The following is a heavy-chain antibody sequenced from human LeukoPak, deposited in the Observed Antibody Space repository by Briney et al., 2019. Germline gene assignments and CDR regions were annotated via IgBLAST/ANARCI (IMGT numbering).Heavy chain of an antibody. D-gene: IGHD3-10*01. Sequence: GGSLRLSCAASGFTFSSYAMSWVRQAPGKGLEWVSAISGSGGSTYYADSVKGRFTISRDNSKNTLYLQMNSLRAEDTAVCYCAKDSGPVLLWFGEFGYWGQGTLVTVSS. CDR3: AKDSGPVLLWFGEFGY. CDR2: ISGSGGST. J-gene: IGHJ4*02. V-gene: IGHV3-23*01. CDR1: GFTFSSYA.